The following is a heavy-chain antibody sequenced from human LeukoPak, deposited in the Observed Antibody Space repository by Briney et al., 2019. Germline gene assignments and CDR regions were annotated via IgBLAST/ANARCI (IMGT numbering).Heavy chain of an antibody. CDR3: ARVGPGGVTRDWNFDL. Sequence: GGSLRLSCAASGFTFSSYWMHWVRQAPGKGLVWVSRINSDGSSTSYADSVKGRFTISRDNAKNTLYLQMNSLRAEDTAVYYCARVGPGGVTRDWNFDLRGRGTLVTVSS. J-gene: IGHJ2*01. D-gene: IGHD4-11*01. CDR1: GFTFSSYW. CDR2: INSDGSST. V-gene: IGHV3-74*01.